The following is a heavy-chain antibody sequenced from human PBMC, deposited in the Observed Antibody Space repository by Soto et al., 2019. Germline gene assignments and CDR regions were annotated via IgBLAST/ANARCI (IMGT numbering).Heavy chain of an antibody. CDR3: ARGKGLTYYYDSSGPNDAFDI. D-gene: IGHD3-22*01. CDR2: ISAYNGNT. J-gene: IGHJ3*02. CDR1: GCTFTSYG. V-gene: IGHV1-18*04. Sequence: ASVKVSCKASGCTFTSYGISWVRQAPGQGLEWMGWISAYNGNTNYAQKLQGRVTMTTDTSTSTAYMELRSLRSDDTAVYYCARGKGLTYYYDSSGPNDAFDIWGQGTMVTVSS.